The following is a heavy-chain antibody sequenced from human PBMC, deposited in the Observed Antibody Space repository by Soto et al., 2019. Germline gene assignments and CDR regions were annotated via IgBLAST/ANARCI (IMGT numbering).Heavy chain of an antibody. CDR3: ARGYGGNPGAYWYFDL. D-gene: IGHD2-15*01. CDR1: GFTFSSYG. CDR2: IWYDGSNK. Sequence: QVQLVESGGGVVQPGGSLRLSCAASGFTFSSYGMHWVRQAPGKGLEWVAVIWYDGSNKYYADSVKGRFTISRDNSKNTLYLQMNSLRAEDTAVYYCARGYGGNPGAYWYFDLWGRGTLVTVSS. V-gene: IGHV3-33*01. J-gene: IGHJ2*01.